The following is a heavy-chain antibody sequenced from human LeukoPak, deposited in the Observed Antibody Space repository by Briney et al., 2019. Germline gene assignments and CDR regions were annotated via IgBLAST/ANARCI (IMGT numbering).Heavy chain of an antibody. CDR3: ASSSGFGAFDI. V-gene: IGHV4-4*07. J-gene: IGHJ3*02. D-gene: IGHD6-19*01. Sequence: SETLSLTCTVSGGSISSYYWSWIRQPAGKGLEWIGRIYTSGSTNYNPSLKSRVTISVDTSKNQFSLKLGSVTAADTAVYHCASSSGFGAFDIWGQGTMVIVSS. CDR2: IYTSGST. CDR1: GGSISSYY.